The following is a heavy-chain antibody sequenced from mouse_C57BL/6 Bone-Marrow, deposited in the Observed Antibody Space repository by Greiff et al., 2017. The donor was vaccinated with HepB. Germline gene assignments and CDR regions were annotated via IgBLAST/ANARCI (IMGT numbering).Heavy chain of an antibody. J-gene: IGHJ2*01. Sequence: QVQLQQPGAELVRPGSSVKLSCKASGYTFTSYWMHWVKQRPIQGLEWIGNIDPSGSETHYNQKFKDKATLTVDKSSSTAYMQLSSLTSEDSAVYYCTRDGYYGDYWGQGTTLTVSS. V-gene: IGHV1-52*01. CDR2: IDPSGSET. CDR1: GYTFTSYW. D-gene: IGHD2-3*01. CDR3: TRDGYYGDY.